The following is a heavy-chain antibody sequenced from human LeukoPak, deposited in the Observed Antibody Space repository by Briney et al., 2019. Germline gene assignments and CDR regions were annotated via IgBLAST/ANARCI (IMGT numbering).Heavy chain of an antibody. CDR1: GYSFATYW. V-gene: IGHV5-51*01. CDR3: VRGGADMATTIDY. CDR2: IYPGDSDT. J-gene: IGHJ4*02. D-gene: IGHD5-24*01. Sequence: GESLKTSCKGSGYSFATYWIGWVRPMSGKGLEWMGVIYPGDSDTRYSPSFQGQVTISADKSLSTAYLQWSSLKASDTAMYYCVRGGADMATTIDYWGQGTLVTVPS.